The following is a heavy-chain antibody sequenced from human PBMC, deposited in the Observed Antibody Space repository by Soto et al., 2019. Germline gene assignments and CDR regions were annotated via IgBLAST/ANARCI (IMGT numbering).Heavy chain of an antibody. CDR2: ICAYNGNT. J-gene: IGHJ4*02. V-gene: IGHV1-18*01. D-gene: IGHD1-20*01. CDR1: GYTFTSYG. CDR3: ARDRPPTPLTGTTRDY. Sequence: QVQLVQSGAEVKKPGASVKVSCKASGYTFTSYGISWVRQAPGQGLEWMGWICAYNGNTNYAQKLQGRVTMTTDTSTSTAYMELRSLRSDDTAVYYCARDRPPTPLTGTTRDYWGQGTLVTVSS.